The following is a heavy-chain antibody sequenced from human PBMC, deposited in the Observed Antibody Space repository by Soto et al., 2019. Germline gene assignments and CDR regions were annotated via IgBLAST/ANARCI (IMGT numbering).Heavy chain of an antibody. D-gene: IGHD3-3*01. CDR2: IYYSGST. Sequence: SETLSLTCTVSGGSISSGDYYWSWIRQPPGKDLEWIGYIYYSGSTYYNPSLKSRVTISVDTSKNQFSLKLSSVTAADTAVYYCDRDNILGILYGGMDVWGQGTKVTVSS. V-gene: IGHV4-30-4*01. J-gene: IGHJ6*02. CDR3: DRDNILGILYGGMDV. CDR1: GGSISSGDYY.